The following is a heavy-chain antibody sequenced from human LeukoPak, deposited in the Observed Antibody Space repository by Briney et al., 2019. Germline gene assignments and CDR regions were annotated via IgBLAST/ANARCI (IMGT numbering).Heavy chain of an antibody. Sequence: PGGSLRLSCAASGFTFSNYPMHWVRQAPGKGLEYVSAISSNGGSTYYANSVKGRFTISRDNSKDTLYLQMNSLRAEDTAVYYCAKDSAGSTPFDYWGQGTLVTVSS. CDR1: GFTFSNYP. D-gene: IGHD2-15*01. CDR3: AKDSAGSTPFDY. CDR2: ISSNGGST. J-gene: IGHJ4*02. V-gene: IGHV3-64*01.